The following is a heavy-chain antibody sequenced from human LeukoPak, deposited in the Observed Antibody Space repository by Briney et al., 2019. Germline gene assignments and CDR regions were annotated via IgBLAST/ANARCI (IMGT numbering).Heavy chain of an antibody. Sequence: PGGTLRLSCAASRFTFSSYGMNWVRQAPGKGLEWVSAISGSGGSTYYADSVKGRFTISRDNSKNTLYLQMNSLRAEDTAIYYCAKDPFFDYWGQGTLVTVSS. CDR1: RFTFSSYG. V-gene: IGHV3-23*01. CDR2: ISGSGGST. CDR3: AKDPFFDY. J-gene: IGHJ4*02.